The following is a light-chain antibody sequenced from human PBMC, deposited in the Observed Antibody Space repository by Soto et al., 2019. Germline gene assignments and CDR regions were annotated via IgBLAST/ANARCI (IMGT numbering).Light chain of an antibody. J-gene: IGLJ2*01. CDR1: SSDVGGHNN. CDR3: SSYTSSNTLV. V-gene: IGLV2-14*01. CDR2: DVS. Sequence: QSVLTQPASVSGSPGQTITISCTGTSSDVGGHNNVSWYQQHPGKAPKVMIYDVSNRPSGVSNRFSGSKSGNTASLTISGLQAEDEADYYCSSYTSSNTLVFGGGTQLTVL.